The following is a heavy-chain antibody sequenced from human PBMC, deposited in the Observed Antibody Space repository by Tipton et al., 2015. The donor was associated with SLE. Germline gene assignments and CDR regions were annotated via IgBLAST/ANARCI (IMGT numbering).Heavy chain of an antibody. J-gene: IGHJ6*02. V-gene: IGHV1-69*06. CDR3: ANGAAGITMVPRYGMDV. D-gene: IGHD3-10*01. Sequence: QVQLVQSGAEVKKPGSSVKVSCKASGGTFSSYAISWVRQAPGQGLEWMGGIIPIFGTANYAQKFQGRVTITADKSTSTAYMELSSLRSEDTAVYYCANGAAGITMVPRYGMDVWGQGTTVTVPS. CDR2: IIPIFGTA. CDR1: GGTFSSYA.